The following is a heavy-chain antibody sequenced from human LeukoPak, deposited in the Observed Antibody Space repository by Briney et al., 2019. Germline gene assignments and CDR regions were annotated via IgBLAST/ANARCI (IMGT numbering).Heavy chain of an antibody. V-gene: IGHV1-46*01. CDR3: ARDREGFDY. Sequence: AASVKVSCKASGYTFTNNYLHWVRQAPGQGLEWMGMIYPRDGSTSYAQNFQGRVTVTRDTSTTTVHMELRGLRSEDTAVYYCARDREGFDYWGQGTLVTVSS. CDR1: GYTFTNNY. J-gene: IGHJ4*02. CDR2: IYPRDGST.